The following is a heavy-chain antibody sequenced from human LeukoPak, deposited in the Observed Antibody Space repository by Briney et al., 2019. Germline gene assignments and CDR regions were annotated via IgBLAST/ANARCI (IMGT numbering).Heavy chain of an antibody. Sequence: PSETRSLTCAVYGGSFSGYYWSWIRQPPGKGLEWIGEMNHSGSTNYNPSLKSRVTISVDASKNQFSLKLSSVTAADTAVYYCARYTPRDIVGVPAAMNYYGMDVWGQGTTVTVSS. CDR2: MNHSGST. CDR3: ARYTPRDIVGVPAAMNYYGMDV. D-gene: IGHD2-2*01. V-gene: IGHV4-34*01. J-gene: IGHJ6*02. CDR1: GGSFSGYY.